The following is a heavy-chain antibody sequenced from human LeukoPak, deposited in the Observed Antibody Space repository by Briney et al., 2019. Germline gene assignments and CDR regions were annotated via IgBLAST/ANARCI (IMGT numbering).Heavy chain of an antibody. CDR3: ARERGSSWYRDWFDP. D-gene: IGHD6-13*01. CDR2: IYTSGST. J-gene: IGHJ5*02. V-gene: IGHV4-4*07. CDR1: GGSISSYY. Sequence: SETLSLTCTVSGGSISSYYWSWIRQPAGKGLEWIGRIYTSGSTNYNPSLKSRVTMSVDTSKNQFSLKLSSVTAADTAVYYCARERGSSWYRDWFDPWGQGALVTVSS.